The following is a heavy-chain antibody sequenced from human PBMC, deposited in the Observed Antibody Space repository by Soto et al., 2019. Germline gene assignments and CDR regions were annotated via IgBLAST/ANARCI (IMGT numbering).Heavy chain of an antibody. J-gene: IGHJ4*02. Sequence: SETLSLTCAVYGGSFSGFYWIWIRQPPGKALEWIGEINHSGTTNYNPSLKSRVTISADTSKNHFSQKLSSVTAADTAVYYCARGGLVRGVMTSYWGLGSLVTVSS. D-gene: IGHD3-10*01. CDR2: INHSGTT. CDR3: ARGGLVRGVMTSY. V-gene: IGHV4-34*01. CDR1: GGSFSGFY.